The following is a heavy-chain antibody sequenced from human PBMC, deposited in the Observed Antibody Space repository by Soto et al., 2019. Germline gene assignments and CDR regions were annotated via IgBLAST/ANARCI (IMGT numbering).Heavy chain of an antibody. CDR1: GGSISSGGYY. V-gene: IGHV4-31*03. CDR3: ARFCRGYSYGYYYYGMDV. D-gene: IGHD5-18*01. J-gene: IGHJ6*02. CDR2: IYYSGST. Sequence: PSETLSLTCTVSGGSISSGGYYWSWIRQHPGKGLEWIGYIYYSGSTYYNPSLKSRVTISVDTSKNQFSLKLSSVTAADTAVYYCARFCRGYSYGYYYYGMDVWGQGTTVTVSS.